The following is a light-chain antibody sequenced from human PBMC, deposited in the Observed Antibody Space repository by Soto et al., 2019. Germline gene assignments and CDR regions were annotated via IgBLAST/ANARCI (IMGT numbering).Light chain of an antibody. CDR1: QSVLYSSDNKNY. J-gene: IGKJ4*01. Sequence: DIVMTQSPDSLAVSLGGRSTISCRSSQSVLYSSDNKNYLVWYQQKPGQPPKLLIYWASTREFGVPDRFSGSGSGTDFTLTISSLQAEDVAVYYCQQYYTIPLTFGGGTKVDI. V-gene: IGKV4-1*01. CDR3: QQYYTIPLT. CDR2: WAS.